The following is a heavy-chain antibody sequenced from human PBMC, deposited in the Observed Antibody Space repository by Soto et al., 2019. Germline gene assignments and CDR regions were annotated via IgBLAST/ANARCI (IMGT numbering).Heavy chain of an antibody. CDR3: TRDLMDV. Sequence: DSQAPGKGLQWLSVIYTGDTPYYADSVKGWFTISRDNSKHTLYLQMYSLRVDDTAVYYCTRDLMDV. CDR2: IYTGDTP. J-gene: IGHJ6*03. V-gene: IGHV3-53*01.